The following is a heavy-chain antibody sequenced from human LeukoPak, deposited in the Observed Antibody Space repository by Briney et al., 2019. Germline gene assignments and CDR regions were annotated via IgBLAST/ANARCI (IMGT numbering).Heavy chain of an antibody. V-gene: IGHV1-8*01. CDR2: MNPNSGNT. J-gene: IGHJ6*02. CDR1: GYTFTSYD. CDR3: ARGAPAWAPYGMDV. Sequence: ASVKVSCKASGYTFTSYDINWVRQATGQGLEWMGWMNPNSGNTGYAQKFQGRVTMTRNTSISTAYMELSSLRSEDTAVYYCARGAPAWAPYGMDVWGQGTTVTVSS.